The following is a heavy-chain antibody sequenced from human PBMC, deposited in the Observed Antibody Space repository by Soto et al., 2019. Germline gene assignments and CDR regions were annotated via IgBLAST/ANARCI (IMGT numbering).Heavy chain of an antibody. J-gene: IGHJ6*02. V-gene: IGHV4-4*07. CDR2: IYTSGST. CDR1: GGSISSYY. CDR3: ARGFLSWSWDYGMDV. D-gene: IGHD2-8*02. Sequence: LSLTCTVSGGSISSYYWSWIRQPAGKGLEWIGRIYTSGSTNYNPSLKSRVTMSVDTSKNQFSLKLSSVTAADTAVYYCARGFLSWSWDYGMDVWGQGTTVTVSS.